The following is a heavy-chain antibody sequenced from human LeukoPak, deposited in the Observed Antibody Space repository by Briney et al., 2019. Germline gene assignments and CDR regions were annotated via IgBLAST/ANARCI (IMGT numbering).Heavy chain of an antibody. D-gene: IGHD6-19*01. CDR1: VYTFTDYY. Sequence: ASVKVSFKDSVYTFTDYYLHWVGQTPGQGLEWMGWINPNSGGTNYAQKFQGRVTMTRDRSISTAYMEVSRLRSDDTAVYYCARSPMAVAGGLDYWGQGTLVTVSS. V-gene: IGHV1-2*02. CDR2: INPNSGGT. CDR3: ARSPMAVAGGLDY. J-gene: IGHJ4*02.